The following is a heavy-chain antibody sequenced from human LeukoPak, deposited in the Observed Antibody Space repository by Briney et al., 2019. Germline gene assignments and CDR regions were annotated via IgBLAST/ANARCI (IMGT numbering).Heavy chain of an antibody. V-gene: IGHV3-23*01. CDR3: AKGSSSITMIVVVPAAFDY. CDR1: GFTFSSYA. Sequence: GGSLRLSCTASGFTFSSYAMSWVRQAPGKGLEWVSAISGSGGSTWFADSVKGRFTISRDNSKNTLYLQMNSLRAEDTAVYYCAKGSSSITMIVVVPAAFDYWGQGTLVTVSS. D-gene: IGHD3-22*01. CDR2: ISGSGGST. J-gene: IGHJ4*02.